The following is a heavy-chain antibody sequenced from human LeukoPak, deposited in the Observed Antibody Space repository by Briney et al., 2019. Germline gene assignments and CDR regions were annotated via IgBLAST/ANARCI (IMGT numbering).Heavy chain of an antibody. D-gene: IGHD4-11*01. J-gene: IGHJ6*03. CDR3: ARYYSDYYYMVV. V-gene: IGHV1-69*13. Sequence: GASVKVSCKASGGTFSSYAISWVRQAPGQGLEWMGGIIPIFGTANYAQKFQGRVTITADESTSTAYMELSSLRSEDTAVYYCARYYSDYYYMVVWGKGTTVTVSS. CDR2: IIPIFGTA. CDR1: GGTFSSYA.